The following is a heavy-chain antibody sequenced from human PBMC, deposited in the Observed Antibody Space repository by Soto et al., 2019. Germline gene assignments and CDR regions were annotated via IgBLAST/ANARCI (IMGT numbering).Heavy chain of an antibody. V-gene: IGHV3-74*01. CDR1: GFTFSSYG. CDR2: INSDGSST. J-gene: IGHJ6*03. CDR3: ARGSGGYDYYYYYYMDV. Sequence: GGSLRLSCAASGFTFSSYGMHWVRQAPGKGLVWVSRINSDGSSTSYADSVKGRFTISRDNAKNTLYLQMNSLRAEDTAVYYCARGSGGYDYYYYYYMDVWGKGTTVTVSS. D-gene: IGHD5-12*01.